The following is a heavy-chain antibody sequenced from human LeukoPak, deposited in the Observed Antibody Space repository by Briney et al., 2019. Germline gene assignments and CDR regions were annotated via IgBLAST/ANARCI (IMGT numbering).Heavy chain of an antibody. CDR2: IYYSGST. D-gene: IGHD3-22*01. CDR3: ARLSNYYDRKRRAFDY. V-gene: IGHV4-59*01. J-gene: IGHJ4*02. Sequence: KPSETLSLTCTVSGGSISSYYWSWIRQPPGKGLEWIGYIYYSGSTNYNPSLKSRVTISVDTSKNQFSLKLSSVTAADTAVYYCARLSNYYDRKRRAFDYWGQGTLVTVSS. CDR1: GGSISSYY.